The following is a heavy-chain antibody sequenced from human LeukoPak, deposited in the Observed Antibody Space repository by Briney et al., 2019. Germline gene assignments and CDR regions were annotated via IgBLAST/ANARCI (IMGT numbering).Heavy chain of an antibody. CDR1: GYTFTSYG. V-gene: IGHV1-18*01. Sequence: GASVKVSCKASGYTFTSYGISWVRQAPGQGLEWMGWISAYNGNTNYAQKLQGRVTMTTDTSTSTAYMELRSLRSDDTAVYYCARDLGVVPAAYYYYYMDVWGKGTTVTVSS. CDR3: ARDLGVVPAAYYYYYMDV. CDR2: ISAYNGNT. J-gene: IGHJ6*03. D-gene: IGHD2-2*01.